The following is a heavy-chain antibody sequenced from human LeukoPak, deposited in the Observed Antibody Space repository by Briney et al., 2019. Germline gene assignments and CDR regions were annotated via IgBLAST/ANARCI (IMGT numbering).Heavy chain of an antibody. CDR2: ISGSGGST. CDR1: GVTFSSYA. V-gene: IGHV3-23*01. Sequence: GGSLRLSCAASGVTFSSYAMSWVRQAPGEGLEWVSAISGSGGSTYYADSVKGRFTISRDNSNNTLYLQMNSLRAEDTAVYYCAKEGFYCSGGSCYPDYWGQGTLVTVSS. J-gene: IGHJ4*02. D-gene: IGHD2-15*01. CDR3: AKEGFYCSGGSCYPDY.